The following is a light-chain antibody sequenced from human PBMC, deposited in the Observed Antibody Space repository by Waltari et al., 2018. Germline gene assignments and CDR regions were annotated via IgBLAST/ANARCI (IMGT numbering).Light chain of an antibody. V-gene: IGLV1-44*01. CDR3: AAWDDSLSGVV. J-gene: IGLJ2*01. CDR2: IDN. CDR1: SSNIGGNT. Sequence: SVLTQPPSASGTPGQRVTNPCSGRSSNIGGNTVAWYQQVPGAAPKLLIYIDNERPSGVPDRFSGSKSGTSASLAISGLQSEDEALYYCAAWDDSLSGVVFGGGTKLTVL.